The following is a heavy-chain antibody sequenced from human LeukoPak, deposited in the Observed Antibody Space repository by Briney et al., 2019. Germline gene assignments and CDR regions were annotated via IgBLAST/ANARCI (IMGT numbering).Heavy chain of an antibody. D-gene: IGHD3-22*01. CDR2: IYSGGST. J-gene: IGHJ6*03. CDR3: ARDNYDSSCYYYYYYMDV. Sequence: GGSLRLSCAASGFTVSSNYMSWVRQAPGKGLEWVSVIYSGGSTYYADSVKGRFTISRDNSKNTLYLQMNSLRAEDTAVYYCARDNYDSSCYYYYYYMDVWGKGTTVTISS. CDR1: GFTVSSNY. V-gene: IGHV3-53*01.